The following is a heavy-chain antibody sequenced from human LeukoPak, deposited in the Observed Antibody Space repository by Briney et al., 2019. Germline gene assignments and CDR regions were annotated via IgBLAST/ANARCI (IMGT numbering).Heavy chain of an antibody. J-gene: IGHJ6*03. CDR1: GGSISSGSYY. CDR3: VRLNSGSYYNYYYYYMDV. V-gene: IGHV4-61*02. Sequence: SETLSLTCTVSGGSISSGSYYWSWIRQPAGKGLEWIGRIYTSGSTNYNPSLKSRVTISVDTSKNQFSLKLSSVTAADTAVYYCVRLNSGSYYNYYYYYMDVWGKGTTVTVSS. D-gene: IGHD1-26*01. CDR2: IYTSGST.